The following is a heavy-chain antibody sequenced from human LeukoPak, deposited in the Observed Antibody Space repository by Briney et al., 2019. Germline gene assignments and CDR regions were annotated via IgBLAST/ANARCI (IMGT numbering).Heavy chain of an antibody. J-gene: IGHJ5*02. Sequence: PSGTLSLTCAVSGASISSSNWWSWVRQPPGKGLEWIGEVHHSGTTNYNPSLKSRVTISVDESKKQYSLKLTSVTAADTAVYYCARGRYYYDSSGYYYDNWFDPWGQGTLVTVSS. D-gene: IGHD3-22*01. V-gene: IGHV4-4*02. CDR1: GASISSSNW. CDR3: ARGRYYYDSSGYYYDNWFDP. CDR2: VHHSGTT.